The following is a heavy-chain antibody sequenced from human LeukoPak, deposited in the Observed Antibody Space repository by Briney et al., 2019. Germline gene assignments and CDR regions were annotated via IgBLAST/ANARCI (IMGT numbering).Heavy chain of an antibody. D-gene: IGHD3-22*01. V-gene: IGHV4-4*07. CDR3: ARVPRTYYYDSSGSGGFDY. CDR1: GGSISSYY. Sequence: SETLSLTCTVSGGSISSYYWSWIRQPAGKGLEWIGRIYTSGSTNYNPSLKSRVTMSVDTSKNQFSLKLSSVTAADTAVYYCARVPRTYYYDSSGSGGFDYWGQGTLVTVSS. J-gene: IGHJ4*02. CDR2: IYTSGST.